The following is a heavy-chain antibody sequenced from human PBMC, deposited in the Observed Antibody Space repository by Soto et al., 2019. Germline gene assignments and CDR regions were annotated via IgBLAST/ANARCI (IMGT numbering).Heavy chain of an antibody. V-gene: IGHV3-30*04. Sequence: QVQVVESGGGVVQPGRSLRLSCAASGFTFSRYAIHWVRQAPGKGLEWVAVISRDGSNKYYVDSVKGRFTISRDNYKNPLYLQMTSLRDEDTAVYYCASSRNSAVATSLDFWGPGTLVTVSS. J-gene: IGHJ4*01. CDR1: GFTFSRYA. CDR2: ISRDGSNK. CDR3: ASSRNSAVATSLDF. D-gene: IGHD1-26*01.